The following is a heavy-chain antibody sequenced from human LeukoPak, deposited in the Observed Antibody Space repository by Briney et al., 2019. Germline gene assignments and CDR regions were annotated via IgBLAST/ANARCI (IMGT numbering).Heavy chain of an antibody. Sequence: PSETLSLTCTVSGGSISSSSDYWGWIRQPPGKGLEWIGSIYYSGSTYYNPSLKSRVTISVDTSKNQFSLKLSSVTAADTAVYYCARGSRGTMIVVVIGSPLNWFDPWGQGTLVTVSS. J-gene: IGHJ5*02. CDR1: GGSISSSSDY. CDR3: ARGSRGTMIVVVIGSPLNWFDP. CDR2: IYYSGST. D-gene: IGHD3-22*01. V-gene: IGHV4-39*07.